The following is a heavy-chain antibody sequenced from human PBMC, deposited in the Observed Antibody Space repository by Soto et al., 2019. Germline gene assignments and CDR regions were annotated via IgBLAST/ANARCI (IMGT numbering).Heavy chain of an antibody. CDR1: GYSFTSYW. CDR3: ARQFGVAYYYDSSGFEGDY. Sequence: GESLKISCKGSGYSFTSYWIGGVRQMPGKGLEWMGIIYPGDSDTRYSPSFQGQVTISADKSISTAYLQWSSLKASDTAMYYCARQFGVAYYYDSSGFEGDYWGQGTLVTVSS. V-gene: IGHV5-51*01. CDR2: IYPGDSDT. D-gene: IGHD3-22*01. J-gene: IGHJ4*02.